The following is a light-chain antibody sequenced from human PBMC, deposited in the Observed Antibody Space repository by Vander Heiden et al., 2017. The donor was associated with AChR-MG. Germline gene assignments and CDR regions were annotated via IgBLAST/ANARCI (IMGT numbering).Light chain of an antibody. CDR2: NTD. V-gene: IGLV7-46*01. J-gene: IGLJ3*02. CDR3: VQSYTGAVV. Sequence: VVTQEPSLTVSPGGTVTLTCGSTPGTVYTGHYPCWSQQQPGQAPRTLVFNTDNRHTWTPDCFSGSLLGATAELSLSGAQAEDEAYYYCVQSYTGAVVFGGGTKLTVL. CDR1: PGTVYTGHY.